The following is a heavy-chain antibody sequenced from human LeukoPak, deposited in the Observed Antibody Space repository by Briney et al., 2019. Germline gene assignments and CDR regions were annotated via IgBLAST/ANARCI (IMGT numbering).Heavy chain of an antibody. CDR1: GFTFSTYW. CDR2: ISYDGDDS. D-gene: IGHD1-26*01. Sequence: PGGSLRLSCAASGFTFSTYWMHWVRQAPGKGLEWVPAISYDGDDSYSADTVRGRFTISRDNSKNTVFLQMNSLRTDDTALYYCARAGGGYYFDYWGQGTLVTVSS. V-gene: IGHV3-30-3*01. J-gene: IGHJ4*02. CDR3: ARAGGGYYFDY.